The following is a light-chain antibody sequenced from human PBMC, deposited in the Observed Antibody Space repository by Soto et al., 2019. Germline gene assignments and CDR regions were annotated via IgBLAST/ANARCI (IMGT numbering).Light chain of an antibody. J-gene: IGLJ1*01. CDR3: SSYTSSSSYV. CDR1: SSDVGTYNS. V-gene: IGLV2-14*01. CDR2: DVS. Sequence: QSVLTQPASVSGSPGQSITISCTGTSSDVGTYNSVSWYQQYPGKAPKLLIRDVSNRPSGVSNRFSGPKSGNTASLTISGLQAEDEADYYCSSYTSSSSYVFGSGTKVTVL.